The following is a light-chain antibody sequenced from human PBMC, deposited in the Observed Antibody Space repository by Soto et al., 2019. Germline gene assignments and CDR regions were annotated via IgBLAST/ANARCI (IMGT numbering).Light chain of an antibody. J-gene: IGKJ1*01. Sequence: EIELTQSPATLSLSPGETATLSCRASQSVSSYLAWYRQKPGQAPRLLIYGASTRATGIPARFSGSGSGTEFTLTISGLQSEDFAVYYCQQYSIWRTFGQGTKVDIK. V-gene: IGKV3-15*01. CDR1: QSVSSY. CDR2: GAS. CDR3: QQYSIWRT.